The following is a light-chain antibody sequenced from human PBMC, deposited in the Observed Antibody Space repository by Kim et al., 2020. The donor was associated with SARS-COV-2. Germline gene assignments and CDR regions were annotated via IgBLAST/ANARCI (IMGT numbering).Light chain of an antibody. CDR2: DAT. Sequence: SPGERVTLSCRASQTINNRLVWYRQKPGQAPRLLIYDATTRATGIPARFIGSGSETDFTLTISSLQSEDFAVYYCQQSNDWPPLTFGQGTKVDIK. CDR3: QQSNDWPPLT. V-gene: IGKV3-15*01. CDR1: QTINNR. J-gene: IGKJ1*01.